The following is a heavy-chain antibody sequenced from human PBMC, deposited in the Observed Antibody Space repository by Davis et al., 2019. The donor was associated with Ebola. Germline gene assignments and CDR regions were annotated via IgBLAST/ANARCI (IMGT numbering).Heavy chain of an antibody. CDR2: INSDGSST. D-gene: IGHD3-10*01. V-gene: IGHV3-74*01. J-gene: IGHJ6*02. CDR1: GFTFSSYW. Sequence: GESLKIPCAASGFTFSSYWMHWVRQAPGKGLVWVSRINSDGSSTSYADSVKGRFTISRDNAKNSLYLQMNSLRAEDTALYYCAKDSRGANYYYYGMDVWGQGTTVIVSS. CDR3: AKDSRGANYYYYGMDV.